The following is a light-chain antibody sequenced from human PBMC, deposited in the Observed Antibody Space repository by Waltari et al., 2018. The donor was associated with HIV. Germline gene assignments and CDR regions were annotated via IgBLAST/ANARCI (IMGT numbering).Light chain of an antibody. CDR1: QGISSS. V-gene: IGKV1-9*01. CDR2: KAS. Sequence: DIQLTQSPSFLSASVGDRVTITCRASQGISSSLAWYQQKPGKAPNLLIYKASTLQSGVPSRFSGSGSGTEFTLTVSSLQPEDFATYYCLQVNSFPPTFGQGTKVEIK. J-gene: IGKJ1*01. CDR3: LQVNSFPPT.